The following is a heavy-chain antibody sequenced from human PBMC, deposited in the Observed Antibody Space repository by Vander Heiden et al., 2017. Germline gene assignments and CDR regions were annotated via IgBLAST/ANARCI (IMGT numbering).Heavy chain of an antibody. V-gene: IGHV3-23*01. CDR1: GFTFSSYA. Sequence: VPLLESGGVLVQPGGSLRLSCSASGFTFSSYAMSWVSQAPGKGLEWVSAISGSGGSTYHAYAVKGRFTISRDNSKNTMYLQINGMRAEDTAVYYFAKSWDYIIWYFDLWGRGTLVTVSS. CDR2: ISGSGGST. D-gene: IGHD4-4*01. J-gene: IGHJ2*01. CDR3: AKSWDYIIWYFDL.